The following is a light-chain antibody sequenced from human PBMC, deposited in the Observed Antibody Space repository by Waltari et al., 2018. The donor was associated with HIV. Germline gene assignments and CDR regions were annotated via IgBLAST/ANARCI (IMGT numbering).Light chain of an antibody. CDR3: QQYGSSFFT. CDR2: DAS. V-gene: IGKV3-20*01. CDR1: QSISSNY. J-gene: IGKJ4*01. Sequence: EIVLTQSPGTLSLSPRDRATLSCRASQSISSNYLAWYQQKPRQAPRLLIYDASSRATGIPDRFSGSGSGTDFTLTISRLEPEDFAVYFCQQYGSSFFTFGGGTKVEIK.